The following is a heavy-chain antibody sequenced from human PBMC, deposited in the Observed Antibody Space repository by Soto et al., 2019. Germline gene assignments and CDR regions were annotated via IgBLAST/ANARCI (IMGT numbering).Heavy chain of an antibody. CDR1: GFTFSNYA. J-gene: IGHJ6*02. Sequence: EVHLLESGGGLVQPGGSLRLSCAASGFTFSNYAMTWVRQAPGKGLEWVSVISGTGGGTNNADSAKGRFTTSRDNSKNTLYLQMNSLRAEDTAVYYCAERAFYGSGIPNYYGMDGWGQGTAVTVSS. CDR3: AERAFYGSGIPNYYGMDG. V-gene: IGHV3-23*01. D-gene: IGHD3-10*01. CDR2: ISGTGGGT.